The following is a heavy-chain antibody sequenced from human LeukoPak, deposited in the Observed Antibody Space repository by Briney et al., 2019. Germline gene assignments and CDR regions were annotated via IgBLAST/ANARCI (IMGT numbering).Heavy chain of an antibody. V-gene: IGHV3-30-3*01. D-gene: IGHD1-26*01. CDR2: ISYDGSNK. Sequence: EGSLRLSCAASGFTFSSYAMHWVRQAPGKGLEWVAVISYDGSNKYNADSVKGRFTISRDNSKNTLYLQMNSLRAEDTAVYYCASGPIVGATAYFDYWGQGTLVTVSS. J-gene: IGHJ4*02. CDR3: ASGPIVGATAYFDY. CDR1: GFTFSSYA.